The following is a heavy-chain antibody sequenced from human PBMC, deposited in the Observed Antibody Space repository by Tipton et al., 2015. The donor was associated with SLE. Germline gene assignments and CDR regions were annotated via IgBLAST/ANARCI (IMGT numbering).Heavy chain of an antibody. D-gene: IGHD3-3*01. J-gene: IGHJ3*02. V-gene: IGHV4-38-2*02. CDR3: ARAPGYDCWSGYSQHDAFDI. CDR2: IYHSGST. Sequence: TLSLTCTVSGYSISSGYYWGWIRQPPGKGLEWIGSIYHSGSTYYNPSLKSRVTISVDTSKNQFSLKLSSVTAADTAVYYCARAPGYDCWSGYSQHDAFDICCQVTRVTVS. CDR1: GYSISSGYY.